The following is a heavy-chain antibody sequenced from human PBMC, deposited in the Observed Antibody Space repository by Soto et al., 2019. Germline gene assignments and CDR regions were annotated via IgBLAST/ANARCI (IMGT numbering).Heavy chain of an antibody. CDR2: INHRGSS. CDR3: ARSDNRNSLYGVDV. Sequence: QVQLQQWGAGLLKPSETLSLTCAVNGGSLSGYYWSWIRQSPGKGLEWIGEINHRGSSDYNSSLKSRVTISIDASKNHVTLELTSVTAADTAVYYCARSDNRNSLYGVDVWGQGTAVTVSS. D-gene: IGHD1-7*01. J-gene: IGHJ6*02. CDR1: GGSLSGYY. V-gene: IGHV4-34*01.